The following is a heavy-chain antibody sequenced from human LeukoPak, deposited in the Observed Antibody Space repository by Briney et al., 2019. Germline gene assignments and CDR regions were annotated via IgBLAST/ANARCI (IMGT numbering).Heavy chain of an antibody. V-gene: IGHV3-7*01. Sequence: GGSLRLSCATSGFTFSSYWMTWVRQAPGKGLEWVANIKQDGSEKCYVDSVKGRFTISRDNAKNSLYLQMNSLRAEDTAVYYCARDDGGSYPTTLEYWGQGTLVTVSS. D-gene: IGHD1-26*01. J-gene: IGHJ4*02. CDR1: GFTFSSYW. CDR2: IKQDGSEK. CDR3: ARDDGGSYPTTLEY.